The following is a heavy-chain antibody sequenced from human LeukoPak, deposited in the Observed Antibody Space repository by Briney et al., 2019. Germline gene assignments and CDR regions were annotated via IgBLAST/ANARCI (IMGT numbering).Heavy chain of an antibody. V-gene: IGHV5-51*01. CDR2: IYPGDSDT. CDR1: GYSFTNYW. Sequence: GESLKISCKGSGYSFTNYWIGWVRQMPGKVVEWMGIIYPGDSDTRYIPSFQGQVTISADKSINTAYLQWSSLKASDTAMYYCARRVDSYWFFDYWGQGTLVTVSS. J-gene: IGHJ4*02. CDR3: ARRVDSYWFFDY. D-gene: IGHD1-26*01.